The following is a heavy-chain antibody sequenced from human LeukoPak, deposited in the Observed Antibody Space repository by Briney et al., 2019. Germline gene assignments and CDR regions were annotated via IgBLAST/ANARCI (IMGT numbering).Heavy chain of an antibody. CDR1: GYNFPNYW. CDR2: IYPGDSDT. J-gene: IGHJ4*02. D-gene: IGHD1-26*01. V-gene: IGHV5-51*01. Sequence: GESLKISCKASGYNFPNYWIGWVRQRPGKGLEWVGIIYPGDSDTRYSPSFQGRVTISADKSINTAYLQWSSLKASDTAMYFCARLSGSYYSAGDDWGQGTLVTVSP. CDR3: ARLSGSYYSAGDD.